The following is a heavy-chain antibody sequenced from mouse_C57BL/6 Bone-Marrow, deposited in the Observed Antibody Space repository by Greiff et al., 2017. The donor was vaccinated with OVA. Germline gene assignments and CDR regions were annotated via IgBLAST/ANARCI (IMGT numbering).Heavy chain of an antibody. CDR1: GFTFSDYY. Sequence: EVQLQESGGGLVQPGGSLKLSCAASGFTFSDYYMYWVRQTPEKRLEWVAYISNGGGSTYYPDTVKGRFTISRDNAKNTLYLQMSRLKSEDTAMYYCARQGSSGPWFAYWGQGTLVTVSA. D-gene: IGHD3-2*02. J-gene: IGHJ3*01. CDR2: ISNGGGST. CDR3: ARQGSSGPWFAY. V-gene: IGHV5-12*01.